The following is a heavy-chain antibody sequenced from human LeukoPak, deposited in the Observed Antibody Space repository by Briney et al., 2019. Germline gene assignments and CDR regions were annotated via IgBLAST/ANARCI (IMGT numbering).Heavy chain of an antibody. Sequence: ASVKVSCKASGGTFSNYAISWVRQAPGQGLEWMGRIIPIFGIANYAQKFQGRVTITADKSTSTAYMELSSLRSEDTAVYYCASSYDSSGYYERTHSDYWGQGTLVTVSS. V-gene: IGHV1-69*04. J-gene: IGHJ4*02. CDR2: IIPIFGIA. D-gene: IGHD3-22*01. CDR1: GGTFSNYA. CDR3: ASSYDSSGYYERTHSDY.